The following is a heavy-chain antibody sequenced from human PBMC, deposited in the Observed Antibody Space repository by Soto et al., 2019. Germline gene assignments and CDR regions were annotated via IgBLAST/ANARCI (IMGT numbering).Heavy chain of an antibody. CDR1: GGSISSGGYY. V-gene: IGHV4-31*03. D-gene: IGHD5-18*01. Sequence: SETLSLTCTVSGGSISSGGYYWSWIRQHPGKGLEWIGYIYYSGSTYYNPSLKSRVTISVDTSKNQFSLKLSSVTAADTAVYYCARTVDTAMVTYDYWGQGTLVTVSS. J-gene: IGHJ4*02. CDR3: ARTVDTAMVTYDY. CDR2: IYYSGST.